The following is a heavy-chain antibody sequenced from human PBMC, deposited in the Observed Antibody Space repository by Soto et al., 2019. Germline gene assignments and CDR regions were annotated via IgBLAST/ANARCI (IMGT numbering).Heavy chain of an antibody. J-gene: IGHJ4*02. D-gene: IGHD2-15*01. CDR3: ALGRYCSGGTCSFDY. V-gene: IGHV3-74*01. CDR2: VHNDGSSA. Sequence: AGSLRLSGADSGFRFRSYWMHWVRQAPGKGLVWISRVHNDGSSAAYADSVKGRFTISRDTAKNALYLQMNSLGAEDTAVYYCALGRYCSGGTCSFDYWGQGT. CDR1: GFRFRSYW.